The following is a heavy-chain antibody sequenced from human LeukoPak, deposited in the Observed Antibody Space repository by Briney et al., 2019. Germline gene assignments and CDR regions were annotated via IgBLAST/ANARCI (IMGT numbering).Heavy chain of an antibody. CDR2: IKQDGSEK. V-gene: IGHV3-7*01. J-gene: IGHJ6*02. D-gene: IGHD3-16*02. CDR3: ARVYGDYVWGSYRYTAYYGMDV. Sequence: PGGSLRLSCAASGFTFSNFWMQWVRQAPGKGLEWVANIKQDGSEKYYVDSVKGRFTISRDNAKNSLYLQMNSLRAEDTAVYYCARVYGDYVWGSYRYTAYYGMDVWGQGTTVTVSS. CDR1: GFTFSNFW.